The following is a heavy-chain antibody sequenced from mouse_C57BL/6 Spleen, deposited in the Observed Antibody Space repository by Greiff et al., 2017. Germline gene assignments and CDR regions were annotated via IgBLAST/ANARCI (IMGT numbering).Heavy chain of an antibody. CDR3: ARDRNYGSFYAMDY. CDR2: ISDGGSYT. J-gene: IGHJ4*01. D-gene: IGHD1-1*01. CDR1: GFTFSSYA. Sequence: EVQLMESGGGLVKPGGSLKLSCAASGFTFSSYAMSWVRQTPEKRLEWVATISDGGSYTYYPDNVKGRFTISRDNAKNNLYLQMSHLKSEDTAMYYCARDRNYGSFYAMDYWGQGTSVTVSS. V-gene: IGHV5-4*01.